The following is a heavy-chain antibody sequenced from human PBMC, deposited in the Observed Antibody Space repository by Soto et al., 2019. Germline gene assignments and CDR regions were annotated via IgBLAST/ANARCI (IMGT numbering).Heavy chain of an antibody. CDR2: IYYSGST. CDR3: ARDCNWGSLVH. D-gene: IGHD7-27*01. Sequence: LSLTCTVSGGSISSGGYYWSWIRQHPGKGLEWIGYIYYSGSTNYNPSLKSRVTISVDTPKNQFSLKLSSVTAADTAVYYCARDCNWGSLVHWGQGTLVTVSS. CDR1: GGSISSGGYY. J-gene: IGHJ4*02. V-gene: IGHV4-31*03.